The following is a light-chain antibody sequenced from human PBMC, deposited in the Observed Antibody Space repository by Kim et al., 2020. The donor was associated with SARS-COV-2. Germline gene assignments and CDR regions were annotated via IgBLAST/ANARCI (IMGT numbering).Light chain of an antibody. V-gene: IGLV2-14*03. CDR2: DVD. CDR3: SSYTSSRSLV. J-gene: IGLJ3*02. Sequence: GQSITLSCTGTSNDMGTYNYVSWYQQHPGKVPNLIIYDVDKRPSGVSDRFSGSKSGNTASLTISGLQTEDEAQYYCSSYTSSRSLVFGGGTQLTVL. CDR1: SNDMGTYNY.